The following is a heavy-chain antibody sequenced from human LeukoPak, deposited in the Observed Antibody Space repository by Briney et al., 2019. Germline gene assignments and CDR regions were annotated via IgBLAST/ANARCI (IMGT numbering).Heavy chain of an antibody. V-gene: IGHV1-18*01. Sequence: ASVKVSCKASGYTFTSYGISWVRQAPGQGLEWMEWISAYNGNTNYAQKLQGRVTMTTDTSTSTAYMELRSLRSDDTAVYYCARDDRYSGSHGSFDIWGQGTMVTVSS. CDR3: ARDDRYSGSHGSFDI. J-gene: IGHJ3*02. CDR2: ISAYNGNT. CDR1: GYTFTSYG. D-gene: IGHD1-26*01.